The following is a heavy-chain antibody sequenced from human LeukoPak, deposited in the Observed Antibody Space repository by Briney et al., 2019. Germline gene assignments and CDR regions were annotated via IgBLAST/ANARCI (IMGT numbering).Heavy chain of an antibody. CDR1: GFTFSSYA. CDR2: ISYDGSNK. V-gene: IGHV3-30*04. D-gene: IGHD3-16*01. CDR3: AREASGEWDPHDYYYGMDV. J-gene: IGHJ6*02. Sequence: GGSLRLSCAASGFTFSSYAMHWVRQAPGKGLEWVAVISYDGSNKYYADSVKGRFTISRDNSKNTLYLQMNSLRAEDTAVYYCAREASGEWDPHDYYYGMDVWGQGTTVTVSS.